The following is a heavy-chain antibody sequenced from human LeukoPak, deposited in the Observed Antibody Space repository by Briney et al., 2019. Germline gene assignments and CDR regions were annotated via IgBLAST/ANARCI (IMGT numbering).Heavy chain of an antibody. CDR1: AFTFRSSW. J-gene: IGHJ4*02. CDR2: INSDGSST. CDR3: ARGLYDSSGYLSY. Sequence: HPGGSLRLSCAASAFTFRSSWMHWVRQAPGKGLVWVSRINSDGSSTSYADSVKGRFTISRDNAKNTLYLQMNSLRAEDTAVYYCARGLYDSSGYLSYWGQGTLVTVSS. V-gene: IGHV3-74*01. D-gene: IGHD3-22*01.